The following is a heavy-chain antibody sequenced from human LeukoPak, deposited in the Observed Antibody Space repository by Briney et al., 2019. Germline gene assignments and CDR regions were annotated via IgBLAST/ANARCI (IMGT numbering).Heavy chain of an antibody. CDR3: AKKGDSSGYYLYYFDY. J-gene: IGHJ4*02. V-gene: IGHV3-30*02. D-gene: IGHD3-22*01. CDR2: IRYDGSNK. CDR1: GFTFSSYG. Sequence: PGGSLRLSCAASGFTFSSYGMHWVRQAPGKGLEWVAFIRYDGSNKYYADSVKGRFTISRDNSKNTLYLQMNSLRAEDTAVYYCAKKGDSSGYYLYYFDYWGQGTLVTVSS.